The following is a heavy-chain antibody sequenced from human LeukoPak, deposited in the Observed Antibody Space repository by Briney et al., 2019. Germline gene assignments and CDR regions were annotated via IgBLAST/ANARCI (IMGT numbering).Heavy chain of an antibody. CDR1: GGSISSYY. Sequence: SETLSLTCTVSGGSISSYYWSWIRQPPGKGLEWIGYIYYSGSTNYNPSLKSRVTISVDTSKNQFSLKLSSETAADTAVYYCARDKGDYFDYWGQGTLVTVSS. CDR3: ARDKGDYFDY. J-gene: IGHJ4*02. CDR2: IYYSGST. D-gene: IGHD3-16*01. V-gene: IGHV4-59*01.